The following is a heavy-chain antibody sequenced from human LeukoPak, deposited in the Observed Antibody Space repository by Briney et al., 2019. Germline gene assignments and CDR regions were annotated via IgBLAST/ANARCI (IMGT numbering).Heavy chain of an antibody. Sequence: GGSLRLSCAASGFTFSDYHMSWIRQAPGKGLEWVSYISSSSSYTNYADSVKGRFTISRDNAKNSLYLQMNSLRAEDTAVYYCARDRAARPGYYYGMDVWGQGTTVTVSS. D-gene: IGHD6-6*01. J-gene: IGHJ6*02. CDR1: GFTFSDYH. V-gene: IGHV3-11*06. CDR3: ARDRAARPGYYYGMDV. CDR2: ISSSSSYT.